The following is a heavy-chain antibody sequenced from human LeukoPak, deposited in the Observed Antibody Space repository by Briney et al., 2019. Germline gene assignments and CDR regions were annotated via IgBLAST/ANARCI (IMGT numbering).Heavy chain of an antibody. CDR1: GFTFSSYW. D-gene: IGHD6-19*01. J-gene: IGHJ4*02. CDR2: INSDGSRT. Sequence: GGSLRLSCAASGFTFSSYWMHWVRQAPGKGLVWVSRINSDGSRTSYADSVKGRFTISRDNAKNTRYLQMNSLRAEDTAVYYCAREGPYSSRVPFDYWGQGTLVTVSS. V-gene: IGHV3-74*01. CDR3: AREGPYSSRVPFDY.